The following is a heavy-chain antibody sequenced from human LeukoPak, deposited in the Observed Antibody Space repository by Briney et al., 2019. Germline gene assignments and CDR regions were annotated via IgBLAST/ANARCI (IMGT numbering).Heavy chain of an antibody. CDR2: IKQDGSEK. CDR1: GFTFSSYW. J-gene: IGHJ4*02. D-gene: IGHD6-13*01. CDR3: AREGDSSSWYPNSNYYFDY. V-gene: IGHV3-7*01. Sequence: TGGSLRLSCAASGFTFSSYWMSWVRQAPGKGLEWVANIKQDGSEKYYVDSVKGRFTISRDNAKNSLYLQMNSLRAEDTAVYYCAREGDSSSWYPNSNYYFDYWGQGTLVTVSS.